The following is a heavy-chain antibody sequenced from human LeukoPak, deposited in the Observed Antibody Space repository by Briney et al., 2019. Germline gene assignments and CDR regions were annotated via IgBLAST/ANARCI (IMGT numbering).Heavy chain of an antibody. Sequence: GGSLRLSCEVSGFTFSSYSLNWVRQAPGKGLEWVSYISSRIITIYYADSVKGRFTISRDNSKNTLYLQMNSLRAEDTAVYYCARLHSSSWYGGGAFDIWGQGTMVTVSS. J-gene: IGHJ3*02. V-gene: IGHV3-48*01. CDR2: ISSRIITI. CDR3: ARLHSSSWYGGGAFDI. D-gene: IGHD6-13*01. CDR1: GFTFSSYS.